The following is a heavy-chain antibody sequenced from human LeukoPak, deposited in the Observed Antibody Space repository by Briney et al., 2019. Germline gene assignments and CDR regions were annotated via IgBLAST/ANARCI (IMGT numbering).Heavy chain of an antibody. D-gene: IGHD6-19*01. Sequence: PGGSLRLSCTASGFTFTNYWMSWVRQAPGKGLEWVAYIKEDGSDTKYVDSVKGRFTISRDNAKNSLYLQMNNLRAEDTAVYFCTRDPDEWQVPMDYWGQGTLVAVSS. V-gene: IGHV3-7*01. J-gene: IGHJ4*02. CDR2: IKEDGSDT. CDR1: GFTFTNYW. CDR3: TRDPDEWQVPMDY.